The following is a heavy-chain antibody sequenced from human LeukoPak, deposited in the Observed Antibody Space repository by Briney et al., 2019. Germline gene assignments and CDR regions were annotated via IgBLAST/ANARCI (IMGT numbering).Heavy chain of an antibody. CDR1: GGSISSYY. D-gene: IGHD2-2*01. V-gene: IGHV4-4*07. J-gene: IGHJ6*04. Sequence: PSETLSLTCTVSGGSISSYYWSWIRQPAGKGLEWIGRIYTSGSTNYNPSLKSRVTMSVDTSKNQFSLKLSSVTAADTAVYYCARDVPVVVPAAMPMDVWGKGTTVTVSS. CDR2: IYTSGST. CDR3: ARDVPVVVPAAMPMDV.